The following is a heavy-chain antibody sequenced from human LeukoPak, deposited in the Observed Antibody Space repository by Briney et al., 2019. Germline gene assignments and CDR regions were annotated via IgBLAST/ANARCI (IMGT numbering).Heavy chain of an antibody. CDR2: IYHSGST. CDR3: ARVGQYNSDWYYFDY. V-gene: IGHV4-30-2*01. D-gene: IGHD6-19*01. Sequence: SETLSLTCTVSGGSISSGGYSWSWIRQPPGKGLEWIGYIYHSGSTYYNPSLKSRVTISVDRSKNQFSLKLSSVTAADTAVYYCARVGQYNSDWYYFDYWGQGTLVTVSS. CDR1: GGSISSGGYS. J-gene: IGHJ4*02.